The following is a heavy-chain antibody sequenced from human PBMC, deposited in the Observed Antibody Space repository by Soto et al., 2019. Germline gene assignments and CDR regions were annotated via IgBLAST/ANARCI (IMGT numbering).Heavy chain of an antibody. D-gene: IGHD3-10*01. J-gene: IGHJ4*02. CDR2: ISAGGTST. V-gene: IGHV3-23*01. CDR1: AFTLSSYA. Sequence: QLLESGGGLVQPGGSLGLSCAASAFTLSSYAMNWVRQAPGKGLEWVSTISAGGTSTYYADSVKGRFTISRDNSKNTLYLQMNSLRFEDTAVYYCAKRGYGSGSYYFDYGGQGTLVTVSS. CDR3: AKRGYGSGSYYFDY.